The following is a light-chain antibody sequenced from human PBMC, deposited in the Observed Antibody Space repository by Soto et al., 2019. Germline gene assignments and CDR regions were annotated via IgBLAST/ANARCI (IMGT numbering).Light chain of an antibody. V-gene: IGLV2-23*02. CDR1: SSDVGSYNL. CDR2: EVS. J-gene: IGLJ1*01. CDR3: CSYAGSSTPYV. Sequence: QSALTQPASVSGSPGQSITISCTGPSSDVGSYNLVSWYQQHPGKAPKLMIYEVSKRPSGVSNRFSGSQPGNTASLTISGLQAEDEADYDCCSYAGSSTPYVFGTGTKLTVL.